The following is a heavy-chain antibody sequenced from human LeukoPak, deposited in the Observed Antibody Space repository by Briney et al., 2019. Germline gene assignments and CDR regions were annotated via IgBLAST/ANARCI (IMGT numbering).Heavy chain of an antibody. CDR2: IIPIFGTA. V-gene: IGHV1-69*06. CDR1: GGTFSSYA. D-gene: IGHD2-2*01. CDR3: ARLGYCSSTSCRTWPD. J-gene: IGHJ4*02. Sequence: GASVKVSCRASGGTFSSYAISWVRQAPGQGLEWMGGIIPIFGTANFAQKFQGRVTITADKSTSTAYMELSSLRSEDTAVYYCARLGYCSSTSCRTWPDWGQGTLVTVSS.